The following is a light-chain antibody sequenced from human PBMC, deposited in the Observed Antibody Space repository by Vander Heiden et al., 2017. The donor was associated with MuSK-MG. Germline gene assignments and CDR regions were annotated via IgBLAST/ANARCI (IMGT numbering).Light chain of an antibody. CDR3: QQRDSYPRT. CDR2: GAS. Sequence: DIQMTQSPSSLSASLGDRVSITCRASQNIDTYLNWYQQKPGKAPKLLIYGASSLQSGVPSRISGSGSGTDFTLTISRLQVEDFATYYCQQRDSYPRTYGQGTKVEIK. J-gene: IGKJ1*01. V-gene: IGKV1-39*01. CDR1: QNIDTY.